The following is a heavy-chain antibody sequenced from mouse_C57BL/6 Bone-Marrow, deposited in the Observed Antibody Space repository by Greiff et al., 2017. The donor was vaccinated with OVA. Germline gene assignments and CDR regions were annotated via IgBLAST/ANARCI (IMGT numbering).Heavy chain of an antibody. V-gene: IGHV1-75*01. CDR3: ARHYGSAWFAY. CDR1: GYTFTDYY. J-gene: IGHJ3*01. CDR2: IFPGSGST. Sequence: VQLQQSGPELVKPGASVKISCKASGYTFTDYYINWVKQRPGQGLEWIGWIFPGSGSTYYNEKFKGKATLTVDKSSSTAYMELRSLTSEDSAVYYCARHYGSAWFAYWGQGTLVTVSA. D-gene: IGHD1-1*01.